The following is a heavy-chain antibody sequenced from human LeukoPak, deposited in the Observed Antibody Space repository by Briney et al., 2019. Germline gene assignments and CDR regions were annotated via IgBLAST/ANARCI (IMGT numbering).Heavy chain of an antibody. J-gene: IGHJ4*02. CDR3: ARKRWWNYPFDY. CDR1: GGSFSGYY. D-gene: IGHD1-7*01. Sequence: SETLSLTCAVYGGSFSGYYWSWIRQPPGKGLEWIGEINHSGSTNYNPSLKSRVTISVDTSKNQFSLKLSSVTAADAAVYYCARKRWWNYPFDYWGQGTLVTVSS. CDR2: INHSGST. V-gene: IGHV4-34*01.